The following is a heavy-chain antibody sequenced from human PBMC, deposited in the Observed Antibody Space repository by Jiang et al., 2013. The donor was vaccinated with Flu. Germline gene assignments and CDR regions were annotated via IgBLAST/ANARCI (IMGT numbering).Heavy chain of an antibody. V-gene: IGHV4-59*13. D-gene: IGHD3-16*01. CDR3: ARVWDYDYVWGSYQPGAFDI. J-gene: IGHJ3*02. CDR1: GGSISSYY. Sequence: GSGLVKPSETLSLTCTVSGGSISSYYWSWIRQPPGKGLEWIGYIYYSGSTNYNPSLKSRVTISVDTSKNQFSLKLSSVTAADTAVYYCARVWDYDYVWGSYQPGAFDIWGQGTMVTVSS. CDR2: IYYSGST.